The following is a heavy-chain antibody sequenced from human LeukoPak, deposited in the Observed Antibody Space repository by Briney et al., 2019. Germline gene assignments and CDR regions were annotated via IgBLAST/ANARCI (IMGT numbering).Heavy chain of an antibody. CDR1: GGSVSSRNW. D-gene: IGHD6-19*01. J-gene: IGHJ4*02. V-gene: IGHV4-4*02. CDR3: ASQAYSSGRLVDN. CDR2: VHHSGTT. Sequence: SETLSLTCAVSGGSVSSRNWWTWVHQSPGKGLEWIGEVHHSGTTNYNPSLQSRVTMSVDKSKNQFSLKLSSVTAADTAVYYCASQAYSSGRLVDNWGRGTLVTVSS.